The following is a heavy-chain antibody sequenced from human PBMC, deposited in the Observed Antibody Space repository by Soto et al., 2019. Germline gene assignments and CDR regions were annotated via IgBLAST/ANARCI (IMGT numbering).Heavy chain of an antibody. V-gene: IGHV3-30*18. CDR2: ISYDGSNK. D-gene: IGHD3-22*01. CDR3: AKGYYDSSGSYFDY. J-gene: IGHJ4*02. CDR1: GFTFSSYG. Sequence: LRLSCAASGFTFSSYGMHWVRQAPGKGLEWVAVISYDGSNKYYADSVKGRFTISRDNSKNTLYLQMNSLRAEDTAVYYCAKGYYDSSGSYFDYWGQGTLVTVSS.